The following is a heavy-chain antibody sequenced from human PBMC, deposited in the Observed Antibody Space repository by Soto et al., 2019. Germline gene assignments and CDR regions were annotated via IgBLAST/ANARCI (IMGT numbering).Heavy chain of an antibody. CDR3: ARLRDYYDTSGYFSEALDY. CDR2: TYYRSKWYN. Sequence: SQTLSLTCAISGDRVSSNSAAWNWIRQSSSRGLEWLGRTYYRSKWYNDYAASVKSRITINPDTSKNQFSLQLNSVTPEDTAVYFCARLRDYYDTSGYFSEALDYWGQGTLVTVSS. CDR1: GDRVSSNSAA. J-gene: IGHJ4*02. V-gene: IGHV6-1*01. D-gene: IGHD3-22*01.